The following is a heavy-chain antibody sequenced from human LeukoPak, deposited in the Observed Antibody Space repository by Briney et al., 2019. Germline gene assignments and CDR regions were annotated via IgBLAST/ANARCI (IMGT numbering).Heavy chain of an antibody. V-gene: IGHV1-46*03. CDR1: GYTFTSYY. Sequence: ASVKVSCKASGYTFTSYYMHWVRQAHGQGLEWMGIINPSGGSTSYAQKFQGRVTMTRDTSTSTVYMELSSLRSEDTAVYCCARENYGGNSAVGYWGQGTLVTVSS. CDR3: ARENYGGNSAVGY. CDR2: INPSGGST. J-gene: IGHJ4*02. D-gene: IGHD4-23*01.